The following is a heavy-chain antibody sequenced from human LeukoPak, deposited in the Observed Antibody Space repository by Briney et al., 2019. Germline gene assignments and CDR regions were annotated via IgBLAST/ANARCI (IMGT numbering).Heavy chain of an antibody. J-gene: IGHJ2*01. D-gene: IGHD3-16*02. CDR1: GGSISSYY. V-gene: IGHV4-59*01. CDR2: INYSGST. Sequence: PSETLSLTCTVSGGSISSYYWSWIRQPPGKGLEWIGYINYSGSTNYIPSLKSRVSISVDTSKNQFSLSLSSVTAADTAVYYCARARDYVWGSYRYWYFDLWGRGTLVTVSS. CDR3: ARARDYVWGSYRYWYFDL.